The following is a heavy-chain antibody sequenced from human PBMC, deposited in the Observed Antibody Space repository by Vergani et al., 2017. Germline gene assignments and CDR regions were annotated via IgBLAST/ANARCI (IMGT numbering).Heavy chain of an antibody. V-gene: IGHV1-2*02. J-gene: IGHJ4*02. D-gene: IGHD2-15*01. CDR2: INPNSGNT. CDR1: GYTFTGYY. CDR3: ARGERSGYSDY. Sequence: QVQLVQSGAEVKKPGASVKVSCKASGYTFTGYYMHWVRQAPGQGLEWMGWINPNSGNTNYAQKLQGRVTMTTDTSTSTAYMGLRSLRSDDTAVYYCARGERSGYSDYWGQGTLVTVSS.